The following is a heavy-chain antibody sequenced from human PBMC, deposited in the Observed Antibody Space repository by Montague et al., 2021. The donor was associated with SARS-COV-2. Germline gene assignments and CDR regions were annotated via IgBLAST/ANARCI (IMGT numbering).Heavy chain of an antibody. CDR2: IYYSGRT. Sequence: SETLSLTCTVSGGSLSSYYWSWIRQPPGKGLEWIGYIYYSGRTNYNPSLKSRVTISVDTSKNQFSLNLSPVTAADTAVYYCARHVSGSLTHFHHWGQGSLVTVSS. CDR1: GGSLSSYY. V-gene: IGHV4-59*08. J-gene: IGHJ1*01. D-gene: IGHD1-26*01. CDR3: ARHVSGSLTHFHH.